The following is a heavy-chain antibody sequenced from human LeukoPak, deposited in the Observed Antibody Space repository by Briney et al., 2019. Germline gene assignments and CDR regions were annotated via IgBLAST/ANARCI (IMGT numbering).Heavy chain of an antibody. V-gene: IGHV3-74*01. CDR1: GFTLSGYW. CDR2: INNDGTST. CDR3: ARDQSGTTLDY. D-gene: IGHD1-1*01. J-gene: IGHJ4*02. Sequence: PGGSLRLFSAASGFTLSGYWMHWVRQAPGKGLVWVSRINNDGTSTIYADSVKGRFTISRDNAKNTLYLQMNSLRAEDTAIYYCARDQSGTTLDYWGQGTLVTVSS.